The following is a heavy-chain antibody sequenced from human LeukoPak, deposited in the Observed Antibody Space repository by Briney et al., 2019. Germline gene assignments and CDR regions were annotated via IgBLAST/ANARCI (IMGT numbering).Heavy chain of an antibody. CDR2: IYYSGST. V-gene: IGHV4-59*01. J-gene: IGHJ1*01. Sequence: PSETLSLTCTVSGGSISSYYWSWIRQPPGKGLEWIGYIYYSGSTNYNASLTNRVTISVDTSKNQFSLKLSSVTAADTAVYYCARDQGDGCTEGAFQHWGQGTLVTVSS. D-gene: IGHD5-24*01. CDR3: ARDQGDGCTEGAFQH. CDR1: GGSISSYY.